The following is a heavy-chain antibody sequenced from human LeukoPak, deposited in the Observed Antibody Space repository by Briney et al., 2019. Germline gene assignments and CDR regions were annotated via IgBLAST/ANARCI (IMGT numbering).Heavy chain of an antibody. CDR1: GGSISSSSYY. Sequence: KPSETLSLTCTVSGGSISSSSYYWGWIRQPPGKGLEWIGSIYYSGSTYYNPSLKSRVTISVDTSKNQFSLKLSSVTAADTAVYYCAREGVSYYYYYMDVWGKGTTVTVSS. J-gene: IGHJ6*03. CDR3: AREGVSYYYYYMDV. D-gene: IGHD3-16*02. V-gene: IGHV4-39*07. CDR2: IYYSGST.